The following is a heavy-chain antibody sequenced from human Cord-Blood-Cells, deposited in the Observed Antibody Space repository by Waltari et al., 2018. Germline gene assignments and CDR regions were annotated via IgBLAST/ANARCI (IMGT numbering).Heavy chain of an antibody. Sequence: QVQLVQSGAEVKKPGASVKVSCKASGYPFTSSYMHWVRQSPGQGLEWMGIINPSGGSTSYAQKFQGRVTMTRDTSTSTVYMELSSLISEDTAVYYCARLSSSLAYYYYGMDVWGQGTTVTVSS. V-gene: IGHV1-46*01. CDR2: INPSGGST. J-gene: IGHJ6*02. D-gene: IGHD6-13*01. CDR3: ARLSSSLAYYYYGMDV. CDR1: GYPFTSSY.